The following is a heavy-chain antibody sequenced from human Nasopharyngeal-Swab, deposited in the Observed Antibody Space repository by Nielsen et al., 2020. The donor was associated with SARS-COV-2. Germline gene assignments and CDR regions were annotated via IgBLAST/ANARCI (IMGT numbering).Heavy chain of an antibody. Sequence: WIRQPPGKGLEWVAVISYDGSNKYYADSVKDRFTISRDNSKNTLYLQMNSLRAEDTAVYYCARDRVSGSYVDYWGQGTLVTVSS. V-gene: IGHV3-30-3*01. CDR3: ARDRVSGSYVDY. D-gene: IGHD1-26*01. CDR2: ISYDGSNK. J-gene: IGHJ4*02.